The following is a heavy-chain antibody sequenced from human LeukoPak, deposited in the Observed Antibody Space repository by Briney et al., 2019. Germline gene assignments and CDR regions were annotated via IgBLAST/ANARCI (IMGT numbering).Heavy chain of an antibody. CDR3: ARDKRWYSGSYGAFDI. Sequence: GGSLRLSCAASGFTFSSYAMNWVRQASGKGLEWVSYISSSSSTIYYADSVKGRFTISRDNAKNSLYLQMNSLRAEDTAVYYCARDKRWYSGSYGAFDIWGQGTMVTVSS. J-gene: IGHJ3*02. D-gene: IGHD1-26*01. V-gene: IGHV3-48*01. CDR1: GFTFSSYA. CDR2: ISSSSSTI.